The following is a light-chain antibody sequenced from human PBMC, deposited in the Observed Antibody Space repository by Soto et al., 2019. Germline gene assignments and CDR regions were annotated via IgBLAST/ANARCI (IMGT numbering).Light chain of an antibody. Sequence: QSVLTQPPSASGTPGQRVTISCSGSSSNIGSNYVYWYQQLPGTAPKLLIYRNNQRPSGVPDRFSGSKSGTSASLAISGLRSEDEADSYCAAWDDSLSGPVVFGGGTKLTVL. CDR2: RNN. CDR3: AAWDDSLSGPVV. CDR1: SSNIGSNY. V-gene: IGLV1-47*01. J-gene: IGLJ2*01.